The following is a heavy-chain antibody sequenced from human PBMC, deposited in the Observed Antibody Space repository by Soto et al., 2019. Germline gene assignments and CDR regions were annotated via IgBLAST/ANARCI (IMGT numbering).Heavy chain of an antibody. CDR3: AREDDYGYSYINYGLDV. J-gene: IGHJ6*02. CDR1: GFTFNIYA. D-gene: IGHD4-17*01. CDR2: ISFDGTKK. Sequence: GGSLRLSCAASGFTFNIYALHWVRQAPGKGLEWVAVISFDGTKKYYSDSVKGRFTISRDNLKNTLYLQMNNLRVEDAALYFCAREDDYGYSYINYGLDVWGQGTTMTV. V-gene: IGHV3-30-3*01.